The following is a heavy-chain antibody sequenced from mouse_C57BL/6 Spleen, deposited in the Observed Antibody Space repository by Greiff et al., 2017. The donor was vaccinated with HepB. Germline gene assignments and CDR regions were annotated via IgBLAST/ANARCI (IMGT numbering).Heavy chain of an antibody. CDR2: IYPGDGDT. CDR1: GYAFSSSW. V-gene: IGHV1-82*01. Sequence: VQLQQSGPELVKPGASVKISCKASGYAFSSSWMNWVKQRPGKGLEWIGRIYPGDGDTNYNGKFKGKATLTADKSSSTAYMQLSSLTSEDSAVYFCARGLLGYFDVWGTGTTVTVSS. D-gene: IGHD3-1*01. J-gene: IGHJ1*03. CDR3: ARGLLGYFDV.